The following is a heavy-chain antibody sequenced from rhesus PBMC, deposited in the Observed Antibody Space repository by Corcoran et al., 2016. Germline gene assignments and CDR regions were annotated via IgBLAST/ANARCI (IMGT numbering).Heavy chain of an antibody. D-gene: IGHD2-21*01. CDR3: ARTPEVGGYNRFDV. J-gene: IGHJ5-1*01. V-gene: IGHV4-173*01. CDR2: ISQSGGTT. CDR1: GGSISSTF. Sequence: QLQLQESGPGLVKPSVILSFTCAVSGGSISSTFWTWIRQPPGKGLEGIGRISQSGGTTDYSPSLRSRVTISRDTSRNHFSLKLTSVTAADTAVYYCARTPEVGGYNRFDVWGPGVLVSVSS.